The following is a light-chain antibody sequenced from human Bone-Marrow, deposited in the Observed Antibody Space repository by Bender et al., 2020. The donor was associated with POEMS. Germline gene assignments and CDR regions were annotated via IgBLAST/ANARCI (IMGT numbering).Light chain of an antibody. CDR1: STDVGAYDY. Sequence: QSALTQPASVSGSPGQSITISCTGTSTDVGAYDYVSWYQQHPGEAPKLKIYDVSNRPSGVSNRFSGSKSGNSAFLTISGLQAEDEADYYCSSFTTTNTRYVFGGGTKVTVL. V-gene: IGLV2-14*03. CDR3: SSFTTTNTRYV. J-gene: IGLJ1*01. CDR2: DVS.